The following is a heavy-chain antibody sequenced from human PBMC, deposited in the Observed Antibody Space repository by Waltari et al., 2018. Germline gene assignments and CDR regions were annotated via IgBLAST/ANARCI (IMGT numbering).Heavy chain of an antibody. Sequence: QVQLQESGPGLVKPSETLSLTCTVSAFSISSAYYWGWIRQPPGKGLEWIGNIYHSGSTDYNPSLKSRVTISVDTSKNHFSLKLRSVTAADTAVYYCVRTYYHDTGAPFDYWGQGTLVAVSS. D-gene: IGHD3-22*01. CDR1: AFSISSAYY. CDR3: VRTYYHDTGAPFDY. CDR2: IYHSGST. V-gene: IGHV4-38-2*02. J-gene: IGHJ4*02.